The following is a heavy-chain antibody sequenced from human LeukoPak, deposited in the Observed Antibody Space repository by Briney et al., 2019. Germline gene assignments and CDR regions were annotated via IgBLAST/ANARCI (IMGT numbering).Heavy chain of an antibody. CDR3: ARDELGYCSSTSCPPIAYYYYYGMDV. CDR1: GFTFSSYS. J-gene: IGHJ6*02. V-gene: IGHV3-48*02. D-gene: IGHD2-2*01. Sequence: GGSLRLSCAASGFTFSSYSMNWVRQAPGKGLEWVSYISSSSSTIYYADSVKGRFTISRDNAKNSLYLQMNSLRDEDTAVYYCARDELGYCSSTSCPPIAYYYYYGMDVWGQGTTVTVSS. CDR2: ISSSSSTI.